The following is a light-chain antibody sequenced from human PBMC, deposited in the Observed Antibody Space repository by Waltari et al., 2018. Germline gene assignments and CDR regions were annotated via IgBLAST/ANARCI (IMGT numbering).Light chain of an antibody. J-gene: IGLJ3*02. CDR1: SSDIGYYNL. V-gene: IGLV2-23*02. CDR2: EVN. Sequence: QSALTQPASVSGSPGQSIPISCTGTSSDIGYYNLVPRYQQDPGKAPKVIIYEVNKRPAGVCNRFSGSKSGHTASLTISGLQAEDEADYYCCSYIGDSAWVFGGGTKVTVL. CDR3: CSYIGDSAWV.